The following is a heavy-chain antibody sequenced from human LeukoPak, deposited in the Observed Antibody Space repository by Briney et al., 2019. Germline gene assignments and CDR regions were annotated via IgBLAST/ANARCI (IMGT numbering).Heavy chain of an antibody. CDR3: ARGRRARDDMDV. D-gene: IGHD5-24*01. CDR2: IIPIFGTA. CDR1: GGTFSSYA. Sequence: SVKVSCKASGGTFSSYAISWVRQAPGQGLEWMGGIIPIFGTANYAQKFQGRVTITTDESTSTAYMELSSLRSEDTAVYYCARGRRARDDMDVWGKGTTVTVSS. J-gene: IGHJ6*03. V-gene: IGHV1-69*05.